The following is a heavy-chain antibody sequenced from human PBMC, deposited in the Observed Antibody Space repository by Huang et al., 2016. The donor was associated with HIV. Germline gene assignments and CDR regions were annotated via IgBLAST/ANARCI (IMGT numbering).Heavy chain of an antibody. CDR3: AKDIVATIGPDY. CDR2: ISYDGSNK. Sequence: QVQLVESGGGVVQPGRSLRLSCAASGFTFSNYGMHWVRQAPGKGLGWVAVISYDGSNKYFADSVKGRFTISRDNSRNTVYLQMNSLRAEDTAVYYCAKDIVATIGPDYWGQGTLVTVSS. V-gene: IGHV3-30*18. J-gene: IGHJ4*02. D-gene: IGHD5-12*01. CDR1: GFTFSNYG.